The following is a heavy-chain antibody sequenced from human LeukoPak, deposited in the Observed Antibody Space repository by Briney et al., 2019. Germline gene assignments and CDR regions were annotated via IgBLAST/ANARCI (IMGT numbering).Heavy chain of an antibody. J-gene: IGHJ5*02. Sequence: SETLSLTCAVYGGSFSGYYWSWIRQPPGKGLEWIGETNHSGSTNYNPSLKSRVTISVDTSKNQFSLKLSSVTAADTAVYYCAREANYYGSGSSSGFDPWGQGTLVTVSS. D-gene: IGHD3-10*01. CDR2: TNHSGST. CDR1: GGSFSGYY. V-gene: IGHV4-34*01. CDR3: AREANYYGSGSSSGFDP.